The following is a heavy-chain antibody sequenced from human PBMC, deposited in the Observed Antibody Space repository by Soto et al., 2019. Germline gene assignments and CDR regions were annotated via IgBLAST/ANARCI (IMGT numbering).Heavy chain of an antibody. J-gene: IGHJ5*02. CDR1: GDTFTNYW. V-gene: IGHV5-10-1*01. D-gene: IGHD5-12*01. CDR2: IDPSDSST. CDR3: ARGLFSGYDNSWFDP. Sequence: PGESLKISCQGSGDTFTNYWITWVRQMPVKGLEWVGRIDPSDSSTNYSPSFRGHVTISADESISTAFLQWSSLKVSDTAMYYCARGLFSGYDNSWFDPAGQGTLV.